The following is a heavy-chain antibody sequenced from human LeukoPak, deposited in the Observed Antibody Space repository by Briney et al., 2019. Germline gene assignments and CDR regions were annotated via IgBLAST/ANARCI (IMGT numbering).Heavy chain of an antibody. CDR3: AREIPVCSGGSCYGNYYYYYYMDV. J-gene: IGHJ6*03. D-gene: IGHD2-15*01. V-gene: IGHV4-34*01. Sequence: SETLSLTCAVYGGSFSGYYWSWIRQPPGKGLEWIGEINHSGSTNYNPSLKSRVTISVDTSKNQFSLKLSSATAADTAVYYCAREIPVCSGGSCYGNYYYYYYMDVWGKGTTVTISS. CDR2: INHSGST. CDR1: GGSFSGYY.